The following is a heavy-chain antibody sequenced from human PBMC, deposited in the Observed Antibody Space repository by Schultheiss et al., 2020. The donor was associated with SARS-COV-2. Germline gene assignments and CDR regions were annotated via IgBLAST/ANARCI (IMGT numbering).Heavy chain of an antibody. CDR1: GGSISSGGYY. V-gene: IGHV4-31*03. CDR3: VRGETGLRLGELSLFLYYYYGMDV. J-gene: IGHJ6*02. D-gene: IGHD3-16*02. Sequence: SETLSLTCTVSGGSISSGGYYWSWIRQHPGKGLEWIGYIYYSGSTYYNPSLKSRVTISVDTSKNQFSLKLSSVTAADTAVYYCVRGETGLRLGELSLFLYYYYGMDVWGQGTTVTVSS. CDR2: IYYSGST.